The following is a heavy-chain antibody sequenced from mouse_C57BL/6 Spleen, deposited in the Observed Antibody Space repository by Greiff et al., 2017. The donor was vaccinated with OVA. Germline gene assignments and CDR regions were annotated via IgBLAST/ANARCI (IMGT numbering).Heavy chain of an antibody. V-gene: IGHV5-9-1*02. CDR3: TKSTVVGPCYAMDY. Sequence: EVQLVESGEGLVKPGGSLKLSCAASGFTFSSYAMYWVRQTPEKRLEWVAYISSGGDYFYYADTVKGRFTISRDNARNTLYLQLSSLTSEDTAMDYCTKSTVVGPCYAMDYWGQGTSVTVSS. CDR1: GFTFSSYA. CDR2: ISSGGDYF. J-gene: IGHJ4*01. D-gene: IGHD1-1*01.